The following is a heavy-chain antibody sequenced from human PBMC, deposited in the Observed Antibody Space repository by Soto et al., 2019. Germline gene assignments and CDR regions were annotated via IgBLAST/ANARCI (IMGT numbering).Heavy chain of an antibody. D-gene: IGHD6-19*01. CDR3: SVAGAGSFDI. CDR1: GFTFNTYW. V-gene: IGHV3-74*01. Sequence: GGSLRLSCAVSGFTFNTYWMHWFRQAPGKGLVWVSRITSNGGTTTYADSVKGRFTISRDNAKNSLYLQMNSLRAEDTALYHCSVAGAGSFDIWGQGTMVTVSS. CDR2: ITSNGGTT. J-gene: IGHJ3*02.